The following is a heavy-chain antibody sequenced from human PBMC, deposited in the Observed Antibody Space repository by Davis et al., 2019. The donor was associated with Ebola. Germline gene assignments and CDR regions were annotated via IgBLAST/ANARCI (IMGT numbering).Heavy chain of an antibody. CDR2: IGGGGGSI. CDR3: ARESGNCSGGSCYNGYFDL. V-gene: IGHV3-23*01. Sequence: PGGSLRLSCAASGFTFSSSAMSWGRQAPGKGLEWVSSIGGGGGSIYYADSVKGRFTISRDNSKNTLYLQMNSLRAEDTAVYYCARESGNCSGGSCYNGYFDLWGRGTLVTVSS. J-gene: IGHJ2*01. CDR1: GFTFSSSA. D-gene: IGHD2-15*01.